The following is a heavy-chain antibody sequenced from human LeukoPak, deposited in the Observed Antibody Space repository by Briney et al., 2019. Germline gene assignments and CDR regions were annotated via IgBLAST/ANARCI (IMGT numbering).Heavy chain of an antibody. J-gene: IGHJ3*02. D-gene: IGHD3-10*01. CDR1: GFTFSSYA. Sequence: PGGSLRLSCAASGFTFSSYAMSWVRQAPGKGLEWVSAISGSGGSTYYADSVKGRFTISRDNSKNTLYLQMNSLRAEDTAVYYCAKGGITMVRGVIARSDLDAFDIWGQGTMVTVSS. CDR3: AKGGITMVRGVIARSDLDAFDI. V-gene: IGHV3-23*01. CDR2: ISGSGGST.